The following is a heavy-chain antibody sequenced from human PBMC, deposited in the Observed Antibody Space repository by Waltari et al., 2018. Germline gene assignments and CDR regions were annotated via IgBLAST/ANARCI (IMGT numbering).Heavy chain of an antibody. CDR3: AHRPSHYDIFSGYYNYFDY. CDR2: VYWDDNK. Sequence: GPTLVQPTQTLTLTCAFSGFSFSTSGVGGGWIRQPPGKALEWPAFVYWDDNKRYSPSLKGRLTITKDTSEDQVVLTMTTMDPVDTATYLCAHRPSHYDIFSGYYNYFDYWCQGILVTVSS. CDR1: GFSFSTSGVG. V-gene: IGHV2-5*02. J-gene: IGHJ4*02. D-gene: IGHD3-9*01.